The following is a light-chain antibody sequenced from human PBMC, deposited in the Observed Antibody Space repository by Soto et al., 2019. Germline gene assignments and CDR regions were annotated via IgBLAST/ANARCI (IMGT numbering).Light chain of an antibody. Sequence: QSALTQPPSASGSPGQPVTISCTGPSSDVGGYNYVSWYQQHPGKAPKLMISEVSNRPSGVPDRFSGSKSANTASLTVSGLQSEDEADHYCSSFAGNNNLVFGGGTKLTVL. CDR1: SSDVGGYNY. V-gene: IGLV2-8*01. J-gene: IGLJ2*01. CDR3: SSFAGNNNLV. CDR2: EVS.